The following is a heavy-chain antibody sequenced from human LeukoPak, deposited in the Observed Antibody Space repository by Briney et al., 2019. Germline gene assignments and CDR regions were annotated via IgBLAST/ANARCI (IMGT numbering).Heavy chain of an antibody. D-gene: IGHD3-10*01. CDR2: IIPIFGTA. V-gene: IGHV1-69*13. CDR3: ARDPREITMVPGRYYYYGMDV. CDR1: GGTFSSYA. Sequence: GASVKVSCKASGGTFSSYAISWVRQAPGQGLEWMGGIIPIFGTANYAQKFQGRVTITADESTSTAYMELSSLRSEDTAVYYCARDPREITMVPGRYYYYGMDVWGQGTTVTVSS. J-gene: IGHJ6*02.